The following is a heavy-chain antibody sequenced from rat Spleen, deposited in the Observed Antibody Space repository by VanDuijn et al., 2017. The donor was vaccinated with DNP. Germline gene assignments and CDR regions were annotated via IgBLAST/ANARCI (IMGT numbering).Heavy chain of an antibody. CDR1: GFTFSNYG. CDR2: ISTGGGST. CDR3: ATGLGDY. V-gene: IGHV5S13*01. Sequence: EVQLVESGGGLVQPGRSLKLSCAASGFTFSNYGMAWVRQTPTKGLEWVATISTGGGSTYYRDSVKGRFTISRDNAKSTRYLQMDSLRSEDTATYYCATGLGDYWGQGVMVTVSS. D-gene: IGHD5-1*01. J-gene: IGHJ2*01.